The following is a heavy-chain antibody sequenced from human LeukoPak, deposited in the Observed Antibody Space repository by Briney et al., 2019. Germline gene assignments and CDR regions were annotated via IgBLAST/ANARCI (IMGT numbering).Heavy chain of an antibody. J-gene: IGHJ6*02. Sequence: PGGSLRLSCAASGFTFGSYAMTWVRQAPGKGLEWVSAISESGGGTYYADSVKGRFTISRDNSKKMLYLQMNSLRAEDTAVYYSAKGNPLVRYGMDVWGQGTTVTVSS. CDR2: ISESGGGT. CDR3: AKGNPLVRYGMDV. CDR1: GFTFGSYA. V-gene: IGHV3-23*01. D-gene: IGHD3-10*01.